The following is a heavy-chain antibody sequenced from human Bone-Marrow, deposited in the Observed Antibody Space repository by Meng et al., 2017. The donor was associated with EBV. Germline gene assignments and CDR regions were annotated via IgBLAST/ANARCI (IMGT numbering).Heavy chain of an antibody. CDR3: ARDVYASGTYRADP. D-gene: IGHD3-10*01. CDR2: MDPNSGYT. Sequence: HVQLVQSVAELKEPGASVKVSCKASGYTFTRYDIDWVRQAPGQGLEWMGWMDPNSGYTGFAQKFQGRVTMTRNTSICTAYMELSALTSEDTAVYYCARDVYASGTYRADPWGQGTLVTVSS. CDR1: GYTFTRYD. J-gene: IGHJ5*02. V-gene: IGHV1-8*01.